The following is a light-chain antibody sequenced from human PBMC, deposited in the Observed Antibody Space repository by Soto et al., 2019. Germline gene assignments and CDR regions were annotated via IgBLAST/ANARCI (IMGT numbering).Light chain of an antibody. CDR3: QQRSNWPGT. CDR2: DAS. V-gene: IGKV3-11*01. CDR1: QSVGTY. J-gene: IGKJ3*01. Sequence: EIVLTQSPAPLSLSPGERAILSCRSSQSVGTYLAWYQQKPGQAPRLLIYDASNRATGIPARFGGSWSGTDFTLTINSLEPEDVSVYYCQQRSNWPGTFGPGTKVDIK.